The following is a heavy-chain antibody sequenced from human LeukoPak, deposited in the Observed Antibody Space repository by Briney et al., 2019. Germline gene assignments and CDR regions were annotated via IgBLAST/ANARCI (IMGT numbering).Heavy chain of an antibody. CDR2: INWNGGST. CDR1: GFTFDDYG. V-gene: IGHV3-20*04. D-gene: IGHD1-26*01. Sequence: GGSLRLSCLASGFTFDDYGMSWVRQAPGKGLEWVSGINWNGGSTGYADSVKGRFTISRDNAKNYLYLQMNSLRAEDTALYYCARERVSGSYLDVCDYWGQGTLVTVSS. J-gene: IGHJ4*02. CDR3: ARERVSGSYLDVCDY.